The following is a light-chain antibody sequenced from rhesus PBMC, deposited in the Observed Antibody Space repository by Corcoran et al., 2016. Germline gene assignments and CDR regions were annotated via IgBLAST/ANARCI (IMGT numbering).Light chain of an antibody. CDR1: ESVGSY. CDR3: QQYNDLFT. J-gene: IGKJ3*01. V-gene: IGKV3-40*03. CDR2: TAY. Sequence: EIVMTQSPATLSLSPGETATLSCRASESVGSYLAWYQQNSGQAPKLLVHTAYFRATGIPDRFSGSGSRTEFTLTISSLEPEDVGVYHCQQYNDLFTFGPGPNWISN.